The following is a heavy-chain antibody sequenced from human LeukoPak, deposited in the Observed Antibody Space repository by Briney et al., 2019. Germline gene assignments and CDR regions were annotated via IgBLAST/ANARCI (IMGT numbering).Heavy chain of an antibody. D-gene: IGHD5-12*01. V-gene: IGHV1-46*01. CDR2: INPSGGST. CDR1: GYTFTRYY. J-gene: IGHJ4*02. CDR3: ARSGYQYYFDY. Sequence: GASVKVSCKASGYTFTRYYMHWVRQAPGQGLEWMGIINPSGGSTSYQLQFQDRVTMNRDMSTSTVYMELSSLRSEDTAVYYCARSGYQYYFDYWGQGTLVTVSS.